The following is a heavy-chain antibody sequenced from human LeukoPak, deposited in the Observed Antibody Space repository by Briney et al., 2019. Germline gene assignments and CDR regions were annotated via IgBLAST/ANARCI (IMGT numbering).Heavy chain of an antibody. D-gene: IGHD6-19*01. Sequence: SETPSLTCTVSGGSISSYYWSWIRQPPGKGLEWIGYIYYNGSTNYNPSLKSRVTISVDTSKNQFSLKLSSVTAADTAVYYCARGEQWLTPNAFDIWGQGTMVTVSS. CDR2: IYYNGST. V-gene: IGHV4-59*01. J-gene: IGHJ3*02. CDR3: ARGEQWLTPNAFDI. CDR1: GGSISSYY.